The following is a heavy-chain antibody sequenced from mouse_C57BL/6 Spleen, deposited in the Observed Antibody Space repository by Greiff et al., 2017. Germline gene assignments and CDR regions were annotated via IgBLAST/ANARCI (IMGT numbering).Heavy chain of an antibody. CDR1: GYTFTDYA. Sequence: VQLQQSGPELVRPGVSVTISCKGSGYTFTDYAMHWVKQSHAKSLEWIGVISPYYGDASYNQKFKDKDTMTVDKSSSTAYMELARLTSEDAAVYYCARRLLRYMDYWGQGTSLTVSS. CDR2: ISPYYGDA. J-gene: IGHJ4*01. V-gene: IGHV1-67*01. CDR3: ARRLLRYMDY. D-gene: IGHD1-1*01.